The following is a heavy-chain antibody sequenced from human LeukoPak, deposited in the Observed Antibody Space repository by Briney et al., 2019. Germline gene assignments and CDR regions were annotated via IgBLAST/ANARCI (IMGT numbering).Heavy chain of an antibody. CDR1: GGSISRYY. CDR3: ARPQLETLYYFDY. D-gene: IGHD1-1*01. V-gene: IGHV4-59*01. CDR2: IYSSGST. J-gene: IGHJ4*02. Sequence: PSETLSLTCTVSGGSISRYYWSWIRQTPGKGLEWIGYIYSSGSTNYNPSLKSRVTISVDTSKNQFSLKVSSVTVADTAVYYCARPQLETLYYFDYWGQGILVTVSS.